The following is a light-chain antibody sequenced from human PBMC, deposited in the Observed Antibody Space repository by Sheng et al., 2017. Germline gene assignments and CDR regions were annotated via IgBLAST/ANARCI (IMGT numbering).Light chain of an antibody. CDR1: QSVSSN. V-gene: IGKV3-15*01. CDR3: QQYNNWPPELT. J-gene: IGKJ4*01. Sequence: EIVMTQSPATLSVSPGERATLSCRASQSVSSNLAWYQQKPGQAPXLLIYGASTRATGIPARFSGSGSGXEFTLTISSLQSEDFAVYYCQQYNNWPPELTFGGGTKVEIK. CDR2: GAS.